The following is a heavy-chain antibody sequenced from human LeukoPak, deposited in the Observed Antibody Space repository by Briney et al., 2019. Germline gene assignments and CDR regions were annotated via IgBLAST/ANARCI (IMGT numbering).Heavy chain of an antibody. D-gene: IGHD3-3*01. V-gene: IGHV3-30*04. CDR1: GFTFSSYA. J-gene: IGHJ6*04. CDR2: ISYDGSNK. Sequence: GGSLRLSCAASGFTFSSYAMHWVRQAPGKGLEWVAVISYDGSNKYYADSVKGRFTISRDNSKNTLYLQMNSLRAEDTAVYYCARDRNYDFWSGYPMDVWGKGTTVTVSS. CDR3: ARDRNYDFWSGYPMDV.